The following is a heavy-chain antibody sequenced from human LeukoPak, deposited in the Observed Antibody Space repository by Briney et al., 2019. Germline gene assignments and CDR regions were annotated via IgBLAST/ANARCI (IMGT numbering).Heavy chain of an antibody. V-gene: IGHV1-69*01. Sequence: SVKVSCKASGGTFSSYAISWVRQAPGQGLEWMGGIIPIFGTANYAQKFQGRVTITAYESTSTAYMELSSLRSEDTAVYYCAREADYDFWSGISRAFDYWGQGTLVTVSS. CDR2: IIPIFGTA. CDR1: GGTFSSYA. CDR3: AREADYDFWSGISRAFDY. J-gene: IGHJ4*02. D-gene: IGHD3-3*01.